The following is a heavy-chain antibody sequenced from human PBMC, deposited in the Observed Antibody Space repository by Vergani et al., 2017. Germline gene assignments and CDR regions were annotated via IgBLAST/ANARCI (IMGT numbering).Heavy chain of an antibody. J-gene: IGHJ4*02. CDR1: GGTFSSYA. V-gene: IGHV1-69*01. CDR2: IIPIFGTA. Sequence: QVQLVQSGAEVKKPGSSVKVSCKASGGTFSSYAISWVRQAPGQGLEWMGGIIPIFGTANYAQKFQGRVTITADESTSTAYMELSSVTAADTAVYYCARGNPTGENYDFWSGYYNGDGGVDYWGQGTLVTVSS. CDR3: ARGNPTGENYDFWSGYYNGDGGVDY. D-gene: IGHD3-3*01.